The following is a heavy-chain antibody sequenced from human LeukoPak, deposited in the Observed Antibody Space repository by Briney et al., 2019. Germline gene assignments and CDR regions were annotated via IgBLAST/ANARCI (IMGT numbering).Heavy chain of an antibody. CDR1: GFTFTDYY. Sequence: GGSLRLSCVGSGFTFTDYYMSWIRQAPGKGLEWISYISNSGRTMDYADSVKGRFTISRDNARKSLYLEMNGLRAEDTAVYYCARDYDFWVGYYSYFDNWGQGALVTVSS. CDR2: ISNSGRTM. D-gene: IGHD3-3*01. V-gene: IGHV3-11*01. J-gene: IGHJ4*02. CDR3: ARDYDFWVGYYSYFDN.